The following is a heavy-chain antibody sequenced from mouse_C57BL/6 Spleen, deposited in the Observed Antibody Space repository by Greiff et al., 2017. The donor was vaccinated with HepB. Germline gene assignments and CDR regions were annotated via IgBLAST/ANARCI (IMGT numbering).Heavy chain of an antibody. J-gene: IGHJ1*03. V-gene: IGHV1-54*01. Sequence: VQLQQSGAELVRPGTSVKVSCKASGYAFTNYLIEWVKQRPGQGLEWIGVINPGSGGTNYNEKFKGKATLTADKSSSTAYMQLSSLTSEDSAVYFCARWGDDWYFDVWSTGTTVTVSS. CDR3: ARWGDDWYFDV. CDR1: GYAFTNYL. CDR2: INPGSGGT. D-gene: IGHD3-3*01.